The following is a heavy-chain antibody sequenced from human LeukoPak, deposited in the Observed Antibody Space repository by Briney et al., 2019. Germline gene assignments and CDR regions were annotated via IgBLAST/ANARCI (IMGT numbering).Heavy chain of an antibody. Sequence: GGSLRLSCAASGFTFSSYAMHWVRQAPGKELEYVSAISSNGGSTYYANSVKGRFTISRDNSKNTLYLQMGSLRAEDMAVYYCARLRTGTTWSFDYWGQGTLVIVSS. V-gene: IGHV3-64*01. CDR2: ISSNGGST. D-gene: IGHD1-1*01. J-gene: IGHJ4*02. CDR1: GFTFSSYA. CDR3: ARLRTGTTWSFDY.